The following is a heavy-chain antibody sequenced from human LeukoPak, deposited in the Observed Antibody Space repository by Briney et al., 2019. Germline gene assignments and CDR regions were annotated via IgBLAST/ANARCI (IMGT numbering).Heavy chain of an antibody. CDR1: GFTFSSYW. CDR2: IKQDGSEK. J-gene: IGHJ4*02. Sequence: PGGSLRLSCAASGFTFSSYWMSWVRQAPGKGLEWVANIKQDGSEKYYVDSVKGRFTVSRDNAKNSLYLQMNSLRAEDTAVYYCARASSSGYRGFDYWGQGTLVTVSS. V-gene: IGHV3-7*01. CDR3: ARASSSGYRGFDY. D-gene: IGHD3-22*01.